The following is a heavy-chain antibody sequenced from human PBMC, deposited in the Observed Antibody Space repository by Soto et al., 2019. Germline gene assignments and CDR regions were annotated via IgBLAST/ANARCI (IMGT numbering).Heavy chain of an antibody. CDR2: IGGSGSVT. J-gene: IGHJ5*02. V-gene: IGHV3-23*01. CDR3: AKDQGFDP. Sequence: GGSLRLSCAASGFTFSSYAMSWVRQAPGKGLEWVSSIGGSGSVTYYADSVKGRFTISRDNSKNILFLQMNRLRADDTALYYCAKDQGFDPRCQGTLVTVSS. CDR1: GFTFSSYA.